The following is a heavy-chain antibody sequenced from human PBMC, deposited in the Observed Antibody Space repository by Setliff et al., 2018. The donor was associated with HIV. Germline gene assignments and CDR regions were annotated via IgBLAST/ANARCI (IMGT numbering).Heavy chain of an antibody. J-gene: IGHJ6*03. D-gene: IGHD1-7*01. CDR3: ARSRNYRHYYYYYMDV. CDR1: GGSFSGYY. CDR2: INHSGST. V-gene: IGHV4-34*01. Sequence: PSETLSFTCAVYGGSFSGYYWSWIRQSPGKGLEWPGLEWIGDINHSGSTNYNPSLKSRVTISVDTSKNQFSLKPNSVTAADTAVYFCARSRNYRHYYYYYMDVWGKGTTVTVSS.